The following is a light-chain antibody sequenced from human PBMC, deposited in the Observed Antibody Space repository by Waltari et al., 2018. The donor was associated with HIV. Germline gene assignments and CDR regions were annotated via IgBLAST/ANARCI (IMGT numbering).Light chain of an antibody. Sequence: SYELTQPPSVSVSPGQTATITCSGDALPKRNAYWYQQRSGQAPVLVMYDDNKRPSGIPERCSGCTSGTTATLTVRRAQVDDEADYYCYSTDTTGYERVFGGGTKLTVL. CDR3: YSTDTTGYERV. CDR2: DDN. J-gene: IGLJ3*02. V-gene: IGLV3-10*01. CDR1: ALPKRN.